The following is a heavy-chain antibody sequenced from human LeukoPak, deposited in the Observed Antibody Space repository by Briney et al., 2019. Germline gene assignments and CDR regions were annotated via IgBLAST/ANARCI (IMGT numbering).Heavy chain of an antibody. D-gene: IGHD2-15*01. Sequence: ASVKVSCKASGYTFTSYGISWVRQAPGQGLEWMGWISAYNGNTNYAQKLQGRVTMTTDTSTSTAYMELRSLRSDDTAVYYCARDYSHCSGGSCYYPTNWFDPWGQGTLVTVSS. CDR2: ISAYNGNT. CDR3: ARDYSHCSGGSCYYPTNWFDP. CDR1: GYTFTSYG. J-gene: IGHJ5*02. V-gene: IGHV1-18*01.